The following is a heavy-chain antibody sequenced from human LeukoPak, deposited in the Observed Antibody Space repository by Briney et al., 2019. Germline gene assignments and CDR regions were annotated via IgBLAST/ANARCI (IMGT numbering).Heavy chain of an antibody. V-gene: IGHV3-30-3*01. CDR2: ISYDGSKK. Sequence: GGSLRLSCAASGFTFSSYEMNWVRQAPGKGLEWVAVISYDGSKKYHADSVKGRFTISRDNSNKMQYLEMDSLRADDTAVYYCARGGDFWSGYKTHEYGLDVWGQGTTVTVSS. J-gene: IGHJ6*02. D-gene: IGHD3-3*01. CDR1: GFTFSSYE. CDR3: ARGGDFWSGYKTHEYGLDV.